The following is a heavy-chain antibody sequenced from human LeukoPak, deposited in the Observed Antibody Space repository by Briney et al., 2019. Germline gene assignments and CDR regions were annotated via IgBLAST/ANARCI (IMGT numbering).Heavy chain of an antibody. CDR2: IYTSGGT. CDR3: ARADGIVGATVWFDP. D-gene: IGHD1-26*01. Sequence: SETLSLTCTVSGGSISGYYWSWIRQPAGKGLEWIGRIYTSGGTNYNPSLKSRVTISVDTSKNQFSLKLSSVTAADTAVYYCARADGIVGATVWFDPWGQGTLVTVSS. CDR1: GGSISGYY. J-gene: IGHJ5*02. V-gene: IGHV4-4*07.